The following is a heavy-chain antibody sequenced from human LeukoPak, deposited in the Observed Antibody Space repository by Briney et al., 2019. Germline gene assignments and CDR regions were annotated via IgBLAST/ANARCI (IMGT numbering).Heavy chain of an antibody. CDR2: SIAYNGNK. V-gene: IGHV1-18*01. CDR1: GYTFTSYC. J-gene: IGHJ4*02. D-gene: IGHD5-24*01. Sequence: ASVNVSCMVSGYTFTSYCSSWERRATGQGLDWMGWSIAYNGNKNYAQKLQGRVTMTTDTSTSTAYMELRSLRSDDTAVYYCARDVMATTTMGDYWGQGTLFTVSS. CDR3: ARDVMATTTMGDY.